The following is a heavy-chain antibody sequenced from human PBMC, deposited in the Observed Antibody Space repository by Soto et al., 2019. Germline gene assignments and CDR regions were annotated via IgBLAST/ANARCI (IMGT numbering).Heavy chain of an antibody. CDR3: ARGDFWSGYYPRVYYYYGMDV. J-gene: IGHJ6*02. V-gene: IGHV3-30-3*01. CDR2: ISYDGSNK. Sequence: PGGSLRLSCAASGFTFSSYAMHWVRQAPGKGLEWVSVISYDGSNKYYADSVKGRFTISRDNSKNTLYLQMNSLRAEYTAVYYCARGDFWSGYYPRVYYYYGMDVWGQGTTVTVSS. CDR1: GFTFSSYA. D-gene: IGHD3-3*01.